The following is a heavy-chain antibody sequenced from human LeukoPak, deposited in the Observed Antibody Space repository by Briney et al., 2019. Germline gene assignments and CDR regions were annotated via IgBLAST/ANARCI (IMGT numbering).Heavy chain of an antibody. J-gene: IGHJ4*02. D-gene: IGHD6-19*01. CDR2: INPSGGST. CDR3: AXXGSGWYRFDY. CDR1: GYTFTSYY. V-gene: IGHV1-46*01. Sequence: ASVTVSCKASGYTFTSYYMHWVRQAPGQGLEWMGIINPSGGSTSYAQKFQGRVTMTRDTSTSTVYMELSSLRSEDTAVYYCAXXGSGWYRFDYWGQGTLVTVSS.